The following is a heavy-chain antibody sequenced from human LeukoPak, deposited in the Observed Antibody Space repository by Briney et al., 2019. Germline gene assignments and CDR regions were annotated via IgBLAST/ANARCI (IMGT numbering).Heavy chain of an antibody. CDR2: ISDSGGHT. D-gene: IGHD2-15*01. CDR1: GFTFSSYG. J-gene: IGHJ6*02. V-gene: IGHV3-23*01. CDR3: ASRRPYCSGGSCYDYYYGLDV. Sequence: GGSLRLSCAASGFTFSSYGMSWVRQAPGRGLEWVSHISDSGGHTYFADSVKGRFTISRDNYKNMLYLQMNSLRAEDTAVYYCASRRPYCSGGSCYDYYYGLDVWGQGTTVTVSS.